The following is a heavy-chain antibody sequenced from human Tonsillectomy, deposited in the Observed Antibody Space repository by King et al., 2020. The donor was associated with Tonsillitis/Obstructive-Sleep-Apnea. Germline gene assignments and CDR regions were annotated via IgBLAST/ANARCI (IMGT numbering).Heavy chain of an antibody. J-gene: IGHJ6*02. Sequence: VQLVESGGGLVQPGGSLRLSCVTSGFTFSSYEMNWVRQAPGKGLEWVSYISRSDNTIHDADSVKGRFTISRDKAKNSVFLQMNSLRVEDTAVYYCARRVPYYGMDVWGQGTTVTVSS. CDR1: GFTFSSYE. D-gene: IGHD4/OR15-4a*01. V-gene: IGHV3-48*03. CDR3: ARRVPYYGMDV. CDR2: ISRSDNTI.